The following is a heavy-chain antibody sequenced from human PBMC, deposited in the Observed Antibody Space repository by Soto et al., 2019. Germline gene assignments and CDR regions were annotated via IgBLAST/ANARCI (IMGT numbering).Heavy chain of an antibody. Sequence: SETLSLTCTVSGGSISSYYWSWIRQPPGKGLEWIGYIYYSGSTNYNPSLKSRVTISVDTSKNQFSLKLSSVTAADTAVYYCASVLGVGRACFDPWGQGTLVTVSP. V-gene: IGHV4-59*01. J-gene: IGHJ5*02. D-gene: IGHD3-16*01. CDR3: ASVLGVGRACFDP. CDR1: GGSISSYY. CDR2: IYYSGST.